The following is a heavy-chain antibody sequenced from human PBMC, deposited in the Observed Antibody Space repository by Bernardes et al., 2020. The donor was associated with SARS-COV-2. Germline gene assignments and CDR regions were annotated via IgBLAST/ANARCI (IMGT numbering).Heavy chain of an antibody. D-gene: IGHD3-10*02. CDR3: ARETNYVSSTNSHYGMDV. Sequence: SEPLSLTCTVSGGSISSGGYYWSWLRQHPGKGLEWIGYIYYSGSTYYNPSLKSRVTISVDTSKNQFSLKLSSVTAADTAVYYCARETNYVSSTNSHYGMDVWGQGTTVTVSS. CDR1: GGSISSGGYY. V-gene: IGHV4-31*03. CDR2: IYYSGST. J-gene: IGHJ6*02.